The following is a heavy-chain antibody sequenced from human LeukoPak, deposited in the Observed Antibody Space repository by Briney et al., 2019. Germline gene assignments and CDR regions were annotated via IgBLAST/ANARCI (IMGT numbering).Heavy chain of an antibody. CDR2: IRYDGSNK. Sequence: GGSLRLSCAASGFTFSSYGMHWVRQAPGKGLEWVAFIRYDGSNKYYADSVKGRFTISRDSSKNTLYLQMNSLRAEDTAVYYCAKVRSSNQGLRYFDWLSPDYFDYWGQGTLVTVSS. CDR1: GFTFSSYG. J-gene: IGHJ4*02. D-gene: IGHD3-9*01. CDR3: AKVRSSNQGLRYFDWLSPDYFDY. V-gene: IGHV3-30*02.